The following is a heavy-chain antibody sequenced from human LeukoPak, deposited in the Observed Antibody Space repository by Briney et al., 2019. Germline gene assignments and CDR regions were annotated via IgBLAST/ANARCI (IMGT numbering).Heavy chain of an antibody. V-gene: IGHV2-5*02. CDR1: GFSLSSSGVG. J-gene: IGHJ4*02. CDR3: AHRRYLYGSWNFGSFDY. D-gene: IGHD6-19*01. CDR2: IYWDDDK. Sequence: SGPTLVNPTQPLTLTCTFSGFSLSSSGVGVGWVRQPPGEALEWLALIYWDDDKRYSPSLRSRLTITKDTSKNQVVLTMTNVDPVDTATYYCAHRRYLYGSWNFGSFDYWGQGTLVTVSS.